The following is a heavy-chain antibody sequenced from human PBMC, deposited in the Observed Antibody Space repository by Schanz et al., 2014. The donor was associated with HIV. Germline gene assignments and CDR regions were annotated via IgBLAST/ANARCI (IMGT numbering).Heavy chain of an antibody. CDR1: GFSFLRYE. V-gene: IGHV3-23*01. CDR3: AKVAIHSSGWLPFDY. CDR2: LSGSGDRT. Sequence: EVQLLESGGGLVQPGGSLRISCVASGFSFLRYEMSWVRQAPGKGLEWLSTLSGSGDRTYYADSVKGRVTISRDNSKNTLYLQMNSLGAEDTAVYYCAKVAIHSSGWLPFDYWGQGTLVTVSS. D-gene: IGHD6-19*01. J-gene: IGHJ4*02.